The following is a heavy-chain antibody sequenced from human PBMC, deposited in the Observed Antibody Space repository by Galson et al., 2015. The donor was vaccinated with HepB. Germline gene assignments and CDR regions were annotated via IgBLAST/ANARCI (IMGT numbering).Heavy chain of an antibody. CDR2: IRSKATNYAA. V-gene: IGHV3-73*01. J-gene: IGHJ4*02. CDR1: GFTFSGSA. CDR3: VSSGYFSGYSSR. Sequence: SLRLSCAASGFTFSGSAIHWVRQAPGNGPEWVGRIRSKATNYAALYVPSLKGRFTISRDDSKNMAYLHMRSLKTDATAVYCCVSSGYFSGYSSRWGQGTLVTVSS. D-gene: IGHD6-13*01.